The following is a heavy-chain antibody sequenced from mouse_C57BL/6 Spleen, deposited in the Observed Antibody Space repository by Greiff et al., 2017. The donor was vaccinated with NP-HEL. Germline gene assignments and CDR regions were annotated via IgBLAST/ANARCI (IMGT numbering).Heavy chain of an antibody. CDR3: AKGLLWPPTVYFDY. CDR2: INPNNGGT. V-gene: IGHV1-26*01. J-gene: IGHJ2*01. D-gene: IGHD2-1*01. CDR1: GYTFTDYY. Sequence: EVQLQQSGPELVKPGASVKISCKASGYTFTDYYMNWVKQSHGKSLEWIGDINPNNGGTSYNQKFKGKATLTVDKSSSTAYMELRSLTSEDSAVYYCAKGLLWPPTVYFDYWGQGTTLTVSS.